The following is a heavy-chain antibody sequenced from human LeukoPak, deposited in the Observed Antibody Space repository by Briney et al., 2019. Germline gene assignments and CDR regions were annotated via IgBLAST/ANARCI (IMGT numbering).Heavy chain of an antibody. D-gene: IGHD3-16*02. CDR2: INPSGGST. CDR1: GYTFTSYY. CDR3: ARDKGYYDYVWGSYRPFDY. J-gene: IGHJ4*02. Sequence: ASVNVSCKASGYTFTSYYMHWVRQAPGQGLEWMGIINPSGGSTSYAQKFQGRVTMTRDTSTSTVYMELSSLRSEDTAVYYCARDKGYYDYVWGSYRPFDYWGQGTLVTASS. V-gene: IGHV1-46*01.